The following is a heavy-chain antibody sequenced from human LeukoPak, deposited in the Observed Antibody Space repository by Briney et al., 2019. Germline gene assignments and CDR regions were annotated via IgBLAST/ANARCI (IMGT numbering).Heavy chain of an antibody. V-gene: IGHV3-66*01. J-gene: IGHJ4*02. D-gene: IGHD6-13*01. CDR2: IYSGGPT. CDR1: GFSVNSNF. CDR3: ARERRAAAEY. Sequence: PGGSLRLSCAGSGFSVNSNFMSWVRQAPGKGLEWVSVIYSGGPTFYADSVRGRFTISRDNSKNTLYLQMNSLRAEDTAVYYCARERRAAAEYWGQGTLVTVSS.